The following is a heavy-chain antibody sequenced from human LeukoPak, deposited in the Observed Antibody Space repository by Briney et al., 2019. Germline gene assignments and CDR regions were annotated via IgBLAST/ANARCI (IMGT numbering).Heavy chain of an antibody. CDR3: ARGGHDPGIPFDI. CDR2: IKQDGSEK. J-gene: IGHJ3*02. V-gene: IGHV3-7*02. CDR1: GFTFSRFW. D-gene: IGHD1-1*01. Sequence: GGSLRLSCAASGFTFSRFWMSWVRQAPGKGLEWVANIKQDGSEKYYVDSVKGRFTISRDNAKNSLYLQMNSLRADDTAVYYCARGGHDPGIPFDIWGQGTMVTVSS.